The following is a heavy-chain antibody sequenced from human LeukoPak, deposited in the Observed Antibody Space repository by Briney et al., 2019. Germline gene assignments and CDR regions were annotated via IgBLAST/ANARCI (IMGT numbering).Heavy chain of an antibody. Sequence: PGGSLRLSCAASGFTFSDYYMNWVRQAPGKGLEWVSSISSSSSYIYYADSVKGRFTISRDNAKNSLYLQMNSLRAEDTAVYYCARAMNHYGSSGTYYAIPSTYWGQGTLVTVSS. V-gene: IGHV3-21*01. CDR3: ARAMNHYGSSGTYYAIPSTY. D-gene: IGHD3-22*01. J-gene: IGHJ4*02. CDR1: GFTFSDYY. CDR2: ISSSSSYI.